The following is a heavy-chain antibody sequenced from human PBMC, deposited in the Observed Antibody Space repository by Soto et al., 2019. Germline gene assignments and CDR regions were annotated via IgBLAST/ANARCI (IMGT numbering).Heavy chain of an antibody. Sequence: PVGSLRLSCAASGFTFSNAWMSWVRQAPGKGLEWVGRIKSKTDGGTTDYAAPVKGRFTISRDDSKNTLYLQMNSLKTEDTAVYYCTTEVYCSGGSCYLGAFDIWGQGTMVTVSS. J-gene: IGHJ3*02. CDR1: GFTFSNAW. CDR2: IKSKTDGGTT. D-gene: IGHD2-15*01. CDR3: TTEVYCSGGSCYLGAFDI. V-gene: IGHV3-15*01.